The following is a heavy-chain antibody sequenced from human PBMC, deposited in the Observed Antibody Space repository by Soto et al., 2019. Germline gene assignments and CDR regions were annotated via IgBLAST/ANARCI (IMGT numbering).Heavy chain of an antibody. V-gene: IGHV1-18*01. J-gene: IGHJ6*03. Sequence: QVQLLQSGPEVKKPGASVKVSCKASGYTFTNYGITWVRQAPGQGLEWMGGIGAYNGDTHYTEKLHGRVTMTTDTSTSTAYMELRGLKSDDTAVYYCARVQQLVGYFYDYMDVWGKGTTVTVSS. D-gene: IGHD6-6*01. CDR2: IGAYNGDT. CDR1: GYTFTNYG. CDR3: ARVQQLVGYFYDYMDV.